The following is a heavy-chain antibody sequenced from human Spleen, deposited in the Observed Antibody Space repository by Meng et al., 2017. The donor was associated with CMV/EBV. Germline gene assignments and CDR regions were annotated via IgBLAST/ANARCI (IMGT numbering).Heavy chain of an antibody. D-gene: IGHD3-3*02. CDR1: GDSLSSTPYY. J-gene: IGHJ4*02. V-gene: IGHV4-39*07. CDR2: AYKSGST. CDR3: ARVRISPPYFDY. Sequence: GSLRLSCTVSGDSLSSTPYYWGWIRQPPGKGLEWIGSAYKSGSTYYNPSLKTRVTISLDTTNNQFSLKLSSVTAADTAVYYCARVRISPPYFDYWGQGTLVTVSS.